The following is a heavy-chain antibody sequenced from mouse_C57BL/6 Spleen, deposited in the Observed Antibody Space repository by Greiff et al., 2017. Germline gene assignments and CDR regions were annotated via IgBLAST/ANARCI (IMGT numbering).Heavy chain of an antibody. D-gene: IGHD2-4*01. CDR1: GFTFSSYA. CDR3: TREHYDYDYFDY. J-gene: IGHJ2*01. V-gene: IGHV5-9-1*02. CDR2: ISSGGDYI. Sequence: EVKVVESGAGLVKPGGSLKLSCAASGFTFSSYAMSWVRQTPEKRLEWVAYISSGGDYIYYADTVKGRFTISRDNARNTLYLQMSSLKSEDTAMYYCTREHYDYDYFDYWGQGTTLTVSS.